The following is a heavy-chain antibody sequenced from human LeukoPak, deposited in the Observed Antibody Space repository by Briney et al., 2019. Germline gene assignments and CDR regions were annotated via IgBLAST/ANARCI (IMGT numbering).Heavy chain of an antibody. J-gene: IGHJ4*02. Sequence: ASVKVSCKASGYTFTSYGISWVRQAPGQGLEWMGWISAYNGNTNYAQKLQGRVTMTTDTSTSTAYMELRSLRSDDTAVYYCARAPTGYYYDSSGYYYGYWGQGTLVTVSS. CDR2: ISAYNGNT. CDR1: GYTFTSYG. V-gene: IGHV1-18*01. CDR3: ARAPTGYYYDSSGYYYGY. D-gene: IGHD3-22*01.